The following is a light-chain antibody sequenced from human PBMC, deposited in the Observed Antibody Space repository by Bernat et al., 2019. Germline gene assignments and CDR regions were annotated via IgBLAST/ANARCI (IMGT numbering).Light chain of an antibody. V-gene: IGKV4-1*01. J-gene: IGKJ1*01. Sequence: DIVMTQSPDSLAVSLGERVTINCKSSQSVLRSSKNKNHLAWYQQKPGQPPKLLIYWASTRESGVPDRFSGSGSGTDFTLTISSLQAEDVALYFCQQHYSGRTFGQGTKVEIK. CDR2: WAS. CDR1: QSVLRSSKNKNH. CDR3: QQHYSGRT.